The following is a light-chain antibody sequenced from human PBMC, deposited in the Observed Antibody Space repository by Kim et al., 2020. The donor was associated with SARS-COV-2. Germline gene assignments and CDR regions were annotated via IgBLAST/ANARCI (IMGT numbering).Light chain of an antibody. V-gene: IGLV3-21*04. J-gene: IGLJ3*02. CDR1: NIGSKS. CDR3: QLWDSSSDHSV. CDR2: YDS. Sequence: SYELTQPPSVSVAPGKTATITCGGNNIGSKSVHWYQQRPGQAPVVVIYYDSDRPSGIPERFSGSNSGNTATLTISRVEAGDEADYYCQLWDSSSDHSVFG.